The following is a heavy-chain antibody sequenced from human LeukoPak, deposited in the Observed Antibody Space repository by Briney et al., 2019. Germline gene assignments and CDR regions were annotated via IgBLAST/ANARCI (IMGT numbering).Heavy chain of an antibody. J-gene: IGHJ4*02. CDR1: GGSISSYY. Sequence: SETLSLTCTVSGGSISSYYWSWIRQPPGKGLEWIGYIYYSGSTNYNPSLKSRVTISVDTSKNQFSLKLSSVTAADTAVYYCARPDYGDYVPLDYWGQGTLVTVSS. D-gene: IGHD4-17*01. CDR2: IYYSGST. V-gene: IGHV4-59*01. CDR3: ARPDYGDYVPLDY.